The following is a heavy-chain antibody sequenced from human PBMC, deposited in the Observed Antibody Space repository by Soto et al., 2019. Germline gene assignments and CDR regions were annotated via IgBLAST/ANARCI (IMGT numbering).Heavy chain of an antibody. CDR1: GASISGFD. V-gene: IGHV4-4*07. Sequence: PSETHCLTCTVSGASISGFDWSWIRKSAGKGLEWIGRIYATGTTDYNPSLKSRVMMSVDTSKKQFSLKLRSVTAADTAVYYCVRDGTKTLRDWFDPWGQGISVTVSS. J-gene: IGHJ5*02. CDR3: VRDGTKTLRDWFDP. D-gene: IGHD1-1*01. CDR2: IYATGTT.